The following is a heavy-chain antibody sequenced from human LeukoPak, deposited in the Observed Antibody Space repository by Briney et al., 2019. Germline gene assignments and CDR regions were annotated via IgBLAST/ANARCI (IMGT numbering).Heavy chain of an antibody. J-gene: IGHJ5*02. V-gene: IGHV4-59*12. D-gene: IGHD6-19*01. Sequence: PSETLSLTCSVSGGSISGYYWSWIRQPPGKGLEWIGYIYHSGSTYYNPSLKSRVTISVDRSKNQFSLKLSSVTAADTAVYYCARVRGDSSGWYWFDPWGQGTLVTVSS. CDR1: GGSISGYY. CDR2: IYHSGST. CDR3: ARVRGDSSGWYWFDP.